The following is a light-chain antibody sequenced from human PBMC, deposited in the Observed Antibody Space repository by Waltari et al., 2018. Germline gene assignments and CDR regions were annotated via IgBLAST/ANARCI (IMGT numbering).Light chain of an antibody. CDR1: GSDIGYYNF. Sequence: QSALAQSASVSGSPGQSITISCTGTGSDIGYYNFVSWYQQHPGKAPKLLIFDVSRGSSGGSQRFSGSKSGNTASLTISGLQAEDDADYYCSSYTSTNTIIFGGGTKVTVL. J-gene: IGLJ2*01. V-gene: IGLV2-14*03. CDR2: DVS. CDR3: SSYTSTNTII.